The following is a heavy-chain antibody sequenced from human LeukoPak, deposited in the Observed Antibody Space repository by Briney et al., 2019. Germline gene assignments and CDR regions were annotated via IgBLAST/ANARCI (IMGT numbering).Heavy chain of an antibody. CDR3: ARDTLQFTMIVGSAFDI. CDR1: GFTFSSYS. Sequence: GGSLRLSCAASGFTFSSYSMNWVRQAPGKGLEWVSSISSSSSYIYYADSVKGRFTISRDNAKNSLYLQMNSLRAEDTAVYYCARDTLQFTMIVGSAFDIRGQGTMVTVSS. D-gene: IGHD3-22*01. V-gene: IGHV3-21*01. J-gene: IGHJ3*02. CDR2: ISSSSSYI.